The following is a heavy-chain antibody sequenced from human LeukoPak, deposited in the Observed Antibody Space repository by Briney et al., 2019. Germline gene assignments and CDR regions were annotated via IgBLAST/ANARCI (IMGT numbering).Heavy chain of an antibody. CDR1: GFTFSIYA. Sequence: PGGSLRLPCAASGFTFSIYAMSWVRQAPGKGLEWVSAISGSGDSIYYADSVKGRFTISRGNSKNTLYLQMNSLRAEDTAVYYCANSYSSSWYSYWGQGTLVTVSS. D-gene: IGHD6-13*01. V-gene: IGHV3-23*01. J-gene: IGHJ4*02. CDR2: ISGSGDSI. CDR3: ANSYSSSWYSY.